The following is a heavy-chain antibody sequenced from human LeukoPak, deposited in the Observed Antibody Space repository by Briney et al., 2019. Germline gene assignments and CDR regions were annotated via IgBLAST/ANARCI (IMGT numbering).Heavy chain of an antibody. Sequence: GRSLRLSCAASGFTFSSYAMHWVRQAPGKGLEWVAVISYDGSNKYYADSVKGRFTISRDNSKDTLYLQMNSLRAEDTAVYYCARGVAAAKRYYYYYMDVWGKGTTVTVSS. CDR2: ISYDGSNK. V-gene: IGHV3-30*01. J-gene: IGHJ6*03. CDR1: GFTFSSYA. D-gene: IGHD6-13*01. CDR3: ARGVAAAKRYYYYYMDV.